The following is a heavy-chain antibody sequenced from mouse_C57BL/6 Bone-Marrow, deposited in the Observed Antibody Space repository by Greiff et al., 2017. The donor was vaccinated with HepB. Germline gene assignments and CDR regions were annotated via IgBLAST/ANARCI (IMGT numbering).Heavy chain of an antibody. CDR1: GYTFTSYW. CDR3: ARDYYGSSPYYAMDY. V-gene: IGHV1-69*01. D-gene: IGHD1-1*01. Sequence: QVQLQQPGAELVMPGASVKLSCKASGYTFTSYWMHWVKQRPGQGLEWIGEIDPSDSYTNYNQKFKGKSTLTVDKSSGPAYMQLSSLTSEDSAVYYCARDYYGSSPYYAMDYWGQGTSGTVSS. CDR2: IDPSDSYT. J-gene: IGHJ4*01.